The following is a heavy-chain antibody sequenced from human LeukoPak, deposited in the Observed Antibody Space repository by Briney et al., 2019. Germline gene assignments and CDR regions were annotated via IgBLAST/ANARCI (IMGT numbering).Heavy chain of an antibody. D-gene: IGHD3-10*01. CDR1: GSTFSSYS. V-gene: IGHV3-21*01. J-gene: IGHJ4*02. CDR2: ISSSSSYI. CDR3: ARMRQVLWFGETPTP. Sequence: GGSLRLSCAASGSTFSSYSMDWVRQAPGKGLEWVSSISSSSSYIYYADSVKGRFTISRDNAKNSLYLQMNSLRAEDTAVYYCARMRQVLWFGETPTPWGQGTLVTVSS.